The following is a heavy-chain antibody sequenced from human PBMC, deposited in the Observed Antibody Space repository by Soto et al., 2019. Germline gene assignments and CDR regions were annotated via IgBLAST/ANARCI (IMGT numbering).Heavy chain of an antibody. D-gene: IGHD5-12*01. CDR1: GFTFSSYG. CDR3: AKDRPYSGYDLTYYFDY. Sequence: QVQLVESGGGVVQPGRSLRLSCAASGFTFSSYGMHWVRQAPGKGLEWVAVISYDGSNKYYADSVKGRFTISRDNCKNTLYLQMNSLRAEDTAVYYCAKDRPYSGYDLTYYFDYWGQGTLVTVSS. CDR2: ISYDGSNK. V-gene: IGHV3-30*18. J-gene: IGHJ4*02.